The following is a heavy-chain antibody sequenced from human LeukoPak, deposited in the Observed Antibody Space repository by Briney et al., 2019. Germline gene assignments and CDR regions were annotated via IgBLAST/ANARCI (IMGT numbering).Heavy chain of an antibody. J-gene: IGHJ6*03. Sequence: GGSLRLSCAASGFTFSSYAMSWVRQAPGKGLEWVSAISGSGGSTYYADSVKGRFTISRDNSKNTLYLQMNSLRAEDTAVYYCATTLRSGYCSSTSCPKDMDVWGKGTTVTVSS. CDR1: GFTFSSYA. CDR3: ATTLRSGYCSSTSCPKDMDV. V-gene: IGHV3-23*01. CDR2: ISGSGGST. D-gene: IGHD2-2*01.